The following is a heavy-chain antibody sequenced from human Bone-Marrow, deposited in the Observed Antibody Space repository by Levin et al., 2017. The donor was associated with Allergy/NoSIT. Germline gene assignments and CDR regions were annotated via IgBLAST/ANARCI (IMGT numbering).Heavy chain of an antibody. CDR3: AKVRLRYSSGDAFDI. V-gene: IGHV3-23*05. Sequence: GGSLRLSCAASGFTFSSYAMSWVRQAPGKGLEWVLVINNSGSSTYYVDSVKGRFTVSRDNSKNTLYLQMNNLRAEDTAVYYCAKVRLRYSSGDAFDIWGQETMVTVSS. CDR2: INNSGSST. D-gene: IGHD6-19*01. CDR1: GFTFSSYA. J-gene: IGHJ3*02.